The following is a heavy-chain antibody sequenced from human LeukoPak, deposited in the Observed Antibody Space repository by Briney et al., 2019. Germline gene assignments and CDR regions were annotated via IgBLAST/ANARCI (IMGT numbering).Heavy chain of an antibody. D-gene: IGHD3-10*01. Sequence: ASVKVSCKASGYTFTSYDINWVRQATGQGLEWMGWMNPNSGNTGYEQKFQGRVTMTRNTSISTAYMELSSLRSEGAAVYYCAKVRITMVRGAPYYMDVWGKGTTVTVSS. CDR2: MNPNSGNT. V-gene: IGHV1-8*01. CDR1: GYTFTSYD. CDR3: AKVRITMVRGAPYYMDV. J-gene: IGHJ6*03.